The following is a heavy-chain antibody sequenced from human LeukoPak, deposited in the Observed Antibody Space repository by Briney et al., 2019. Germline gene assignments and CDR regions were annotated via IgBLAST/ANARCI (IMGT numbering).Heavy chain of an antibody. CDR1: GGSISSSNW. D-gene: IGHD2-21*01. V-gene: IGHV4-4*02. Sequence: PSGTLSLTCAVSGGSISSSNWWSWVRQPPGKGLEWIGEIYHSGSTSYNPSLKSRVTISVDKSKNQFSLKLSSVTAADTAVYFCATTEKNRYYINLWGPGTTVIVSS. CDR3: ATTEKNRYYINL. J-gene: IGHJ6*01. CDR2: IYHSGST.